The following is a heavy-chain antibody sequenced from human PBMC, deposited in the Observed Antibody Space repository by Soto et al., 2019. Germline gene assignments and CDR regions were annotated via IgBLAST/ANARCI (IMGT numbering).Heavy chain of an antibody. Sequence: ASVKVSCKVSGYTLTELSMHWVRQAPGKGLEWMGGFDPEDGETIYAQKSQGKVTMTEDKTTDQAYMELSSLRSEATAVYYCATCHKNPSAVVPAATNWYFDLWGRGTLVTVSS. D-gene: IGHD2-2*01. V-gene: IGHV1-24*01. J-gene: IGHJ2*01. CDR2: FDPEDGET. CDR1: GYTLTELS. CDR3: ATCHKNPSAVVPAATNWYFDL.